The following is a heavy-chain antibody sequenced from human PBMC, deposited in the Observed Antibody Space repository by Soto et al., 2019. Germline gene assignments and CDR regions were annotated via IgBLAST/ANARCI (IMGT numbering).Heavy chain of an antibody. D-gene: IGHD3-9*01. CDR1: GFIFSTYT. CDR2: IGGGDGYT. CDR3: AKDRHPDGIWTFGC. V-gene: IGHV3-23*01. J-gene: IGHJ4*02. Sequence: EMQLLESGGHLVQPGGSLRLSCAASGFIFSTYTMNWVRQAPGKGLEWVSAIGGGDGYTYYADSVKGRFTISRDNSKNILFLQMSALRAEDTALYYCAKDRHPDGIWTFGCWGQGTLVTVSS.